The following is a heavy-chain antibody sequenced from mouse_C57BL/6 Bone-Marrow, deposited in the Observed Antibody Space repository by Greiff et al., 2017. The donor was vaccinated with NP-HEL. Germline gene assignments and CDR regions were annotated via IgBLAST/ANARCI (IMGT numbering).Heavy chain of an antibody. V-gene: IGHV7-1*01. D-gene: IGHD4-1*01. Sequence: EVMLVESGGGLVQSGRSLRLSCATSGFTFSDFYMEWVRQAPGKGLEWIAASRNKANDYTTEYSASVKGRFIVSRDTSQSILYLQMNALRAEDTAIYYCARELGRSRFAYWGQGTLVTVSA. CDR2: SRNKANDYTT. CDR1: GFTFSDFY. J-gene: IGHJ3*01. CDR3: ARELGRSRFAY.